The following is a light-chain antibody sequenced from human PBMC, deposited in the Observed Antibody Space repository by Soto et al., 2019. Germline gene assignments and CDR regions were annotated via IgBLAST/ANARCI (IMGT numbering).Light chain of an antibody. CDR3: TSHTSSSTPL. CDR1: SSDVGTYNY. V-gene: IGLV2-14*03. J-gene: IGLJ2*01. CDR2: DVS. Sequence: QSALTQPASVSGSPGQSITISCTGTSSDVGTYNYVSWYQHHPGKAPKLMIYDVSNRPSGVSNRFSGSKSGNTASLTISGLQAEDEADSYCTSHTSSSTPLLGGGTKLPVL.